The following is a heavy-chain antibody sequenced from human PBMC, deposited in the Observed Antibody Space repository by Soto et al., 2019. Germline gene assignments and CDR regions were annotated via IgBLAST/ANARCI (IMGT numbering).Heavy chain of an antibody. V-gene: IGHV1-3*01. CDR3: ASGGRYFDWLFGDAFDI. D-gene: IGHD3-9*01. Sequence: KFQGRVTITRDTSASTAYMELSSLRSEDTAVYYCASGGRYFDWLFGDAFDIWGQGTMVTVSS. J-gene: IGHJ3*02.